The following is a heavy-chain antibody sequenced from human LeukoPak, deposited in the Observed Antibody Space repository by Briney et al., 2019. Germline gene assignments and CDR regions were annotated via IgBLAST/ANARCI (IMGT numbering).Heavy chain of an antibody. V-gene: IGHV3-11*06. J-gene: IGHJ5*02. D-gene: IGHD7-27*01. Sequence: GGSLRLSCAAFGFTFSDYYMSWIRQAPGKGLEWVSYISSGSSYTNYADSVKGRFTISRDNAKNSLYLQMNSLRAEDTAVYYCARDGRSGPNWFDPWGQGTLVTVSS. CDR1: GFTFSDYY. CDR2: ISSGSSYT. CDR3: ARDGRSGPNWFDP.